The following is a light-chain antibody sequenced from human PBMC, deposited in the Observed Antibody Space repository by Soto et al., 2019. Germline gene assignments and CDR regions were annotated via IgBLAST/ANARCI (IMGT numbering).Light chain of an antibody. CDR1: SSDVGAYDF. V-gene: IGLV2-11*01. CDR2: DVI. Sequence: QSALTQPRSVSGSLGQSVTISCTGTSSDVGAYDFVSWYQQNPGKAPRLIIFDVIKRPSGVPDRFSGSKSGNTASLTISGLQSEDEADYYCCSYAGSYTYVFGTGTQLTVL. J-gene: IGLJ7*01. CDR3: CSYAGSYTYV.